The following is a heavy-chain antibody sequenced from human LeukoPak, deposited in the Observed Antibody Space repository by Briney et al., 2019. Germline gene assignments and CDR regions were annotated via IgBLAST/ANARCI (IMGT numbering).Heavy chain of an antibody. D-gene: IGHD5-24*01. J-gene: IGHJ4*02. CDR2: INDRSNTI. CDR3: ARDSRVDGHMDY. V-gene: IGHV3-48*02. CDR1: GFVFSGHP. Sequence: GGSLRLSCGASGFVFSGHPMNWVRQAPGKGLEWVSYINDRSNTIYYADSVKGRFTISRDNARNSLYLRMNSLRDEDTAVYYCARDSRVDGHMDYWGRGTLVTVSS.